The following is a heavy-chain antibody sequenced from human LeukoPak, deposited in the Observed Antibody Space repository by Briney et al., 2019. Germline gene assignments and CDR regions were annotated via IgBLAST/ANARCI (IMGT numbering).Heavy chain of an antibody. J-gene: IGHJ4*02. CDR1: GFTFSNYA. CDR2: ISGSGGST. D-gene: IGHD3-3*01. Sequence: GGFLRLSCSASGFTFSNYAMSWVRQAPGKGLEWVSMISGSGGSTYYTDSVKGRFTISRDNSKNTLYLQMRSLRAEDTAVYYCAKTRGISISGVVPLCDYWGQGTLVTVSS. V-gene: IGHV3-23*01. CDR3: AKTRGISISGVVPLCDY.